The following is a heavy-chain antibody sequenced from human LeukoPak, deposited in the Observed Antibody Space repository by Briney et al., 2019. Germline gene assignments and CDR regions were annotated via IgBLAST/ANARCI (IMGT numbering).Heavy chain of an antibody. J-gene: IGHJ2*01. CDR1: GGSISSSNW. D-gene: IGHD4-11*01. CDR3: ARTPPDYSNYLLYWYFDL. CDR2: IYHSGST. Sequence: SGTLSLTCAVSGGSISSSNWWSWVRQPPGKGLGWIGEIYHSGSTNYNPSLKSRVTMSVDTSKNQFSLKLSSVTAADTAVYYCARTPPDYSNYLLYWYFDLWGRGTLVTVSS. V-gene: IGHV4-4*02.